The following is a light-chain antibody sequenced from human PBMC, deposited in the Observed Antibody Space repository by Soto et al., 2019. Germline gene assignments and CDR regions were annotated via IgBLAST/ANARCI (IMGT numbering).Light chain of an antibody. J-gene: IGKJ4*01. CDR2: AAS. V-gene: IGKV3D-20*02. CDR1: QRVSSGF. Sequence: EIVLTQSPGTLSLSPGESATLSCGASQRVSSGFLAWYQQKPGQAPRLPIYAASSLGSGVPSRFSGSGSGTDFTLTISSLQPEDFATYYCQQASSFPFTFGGGNKGDSK. CDR3: QQASSFPFT.